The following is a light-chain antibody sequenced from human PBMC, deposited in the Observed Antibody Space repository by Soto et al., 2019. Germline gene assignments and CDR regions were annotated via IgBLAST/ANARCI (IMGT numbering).Light chain of an antibody. CDR2: GAS. Sequence: IVMTQSPATLSVSPGERATLSCRASQSVSSNLAWYQQKPGQAPRLLIYGASTRATGIPARFSGSGSGTEFTLTISSLQSEDFAVYYCQQYNNGITFGQGTRLEIK. CDR1: QSVSSN. CDR3: QQYNNGIT. V-gene: IGKV3-15*01. J-gene: IGKJ5*01.